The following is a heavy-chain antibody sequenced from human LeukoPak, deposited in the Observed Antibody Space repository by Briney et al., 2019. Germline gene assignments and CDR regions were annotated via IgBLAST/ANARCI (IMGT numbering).Heavy chain of an antibody. V-gene: IGHV4-38-2*02. D-gene: IGHD4-11*01. CDR3: ARDRGNYEVFDY. Sequence: SETLPLTCTVSGYSTSSGYYWGWIRQPPGKGLEWIGNIYHSGSTYYNPSLKSRVTISVDTSKNQFSLKLTSVTAADTAAYYCARDRGNYEVFDYWGQGSLVTVSS. CDR1: GYSTSSGYY. CDR2: IYHSGST. J-gene: IGHJ4*02.